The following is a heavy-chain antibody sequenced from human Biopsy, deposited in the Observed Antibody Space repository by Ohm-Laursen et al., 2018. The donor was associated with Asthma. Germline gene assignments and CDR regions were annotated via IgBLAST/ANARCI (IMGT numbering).Heavy chain of an antibody. J-gene: IGHJ4*02. CDR3: ARARSGNYFDY. Sequence: SLSLSCTASGFTFSDYYMSWIRQAPGKGLEWVSYISTGGTTINYADSVKGRFTISRDNAKNSLYLQLNSLRAGDTAVYYCARARSGNYFDYWGQGTLVTVSS. D-gene: IGHD5-12*01. CDR1: GFTFSDYY. CDR2: ISTGGTTI. V-gene: IGHV3-11*01.